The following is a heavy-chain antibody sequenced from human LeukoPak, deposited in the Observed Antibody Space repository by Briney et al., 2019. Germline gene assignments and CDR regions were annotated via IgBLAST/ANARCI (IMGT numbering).Heavy chain of an antibody. CDR2: IAYDGSRA. CDR3: TRYNNGHFDY. V-gene: IGHV3-33*01. D-gene: IGHD1-14*01. Sequence: GGSLRLSCAGSGFTFGGYGMHWFRQTPGKGLEWVAVIAYDGSRAFYADSVKGRFTISRDNSKNTMSVQMDDLRAEDTAVYYCTRYNNGHFDYWGQGTLVTVSS. J-gene: IGHJ4*02. CDR1: GFTFGGYG.